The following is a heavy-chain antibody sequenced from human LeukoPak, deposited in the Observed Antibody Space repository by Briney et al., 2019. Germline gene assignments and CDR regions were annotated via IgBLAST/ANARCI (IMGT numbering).Heavy chain of an antibody. CDR3: AKDRVSTFDI. Sequence: PGVSLRLSCAASGFTFNEYAMHWVRQVPGKGLEWVSLISGDADSTYYAGSVKGRFTISRDNSKNSLYLQMNSLRSEDTALYYCAKDRVSTFDIWGQGTMVTVSS. J-gene: IGHJ3*02. V-gene: IGHV3-43*02. CDR2: ISGDADST. CDR1: GFTFNEYA.